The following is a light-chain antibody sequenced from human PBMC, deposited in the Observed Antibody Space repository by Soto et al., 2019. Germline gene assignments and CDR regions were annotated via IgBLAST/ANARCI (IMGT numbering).Light chain of an antibody. Sequence: EIVMTQSPGTLSVSPGEGATLFCRASQSVRTKLAWYQQRAGQAPRLLMYGASTRATGIPDRFSGSGSGTEFTLTICSLQSEDFAVYYCQQYNSWPPITFGQGTRLEIK. CDR2: GAS. J-gene: IGKJ5*01. CDR3: QQYNSWPPIT. V-gene: IGKV3-15*01. CDR1: QSVRTK.